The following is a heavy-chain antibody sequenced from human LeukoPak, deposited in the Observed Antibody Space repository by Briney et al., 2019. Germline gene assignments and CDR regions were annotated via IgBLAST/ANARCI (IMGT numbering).Heavy chain of an antibody. CDR1: GYTFTSYG. CDR2: ISAYNGNT. V-gene: IGHV1-18*01. D-gene: IGHD3-16*02. CDR3: ARHYVWGSYRHPGY. J-gene: IGHJ4*02. Sequence: AASVKVSCKASGYTFTSYGISWVRQAPGQGLEWMGWISAYNGNTNYAQKLQGRVTMTADTSTSTAYMELRSLRSDDTAVYYCARHYVWGSYRHPGYWGQGTLVTVSS.